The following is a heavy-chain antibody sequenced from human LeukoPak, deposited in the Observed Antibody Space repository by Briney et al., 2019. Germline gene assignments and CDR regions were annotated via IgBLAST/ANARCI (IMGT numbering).Heavy chain of an antibody. CDR2: INQDGSEE. J-gene: IGHJ4*02. Sequence: PGGSLRLSCAPSGFTFINYWMTWVRQPPGKGLEWVAHINQDGSEEHYMDSAKARFTISRDNAKNSLSLQMNTRRAEDTAVYYCVSDGRVSGYDLLDYWGPGTFVTVSS. V-gene: IGHV3-7*01. CDR3: VSDGRVSGYDLLDY. D-gene: IGHD5-12*01. CDR1: GFTFINYW.